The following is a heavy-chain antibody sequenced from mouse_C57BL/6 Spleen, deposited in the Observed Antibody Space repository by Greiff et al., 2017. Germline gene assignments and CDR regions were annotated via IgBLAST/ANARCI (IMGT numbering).Heavy chain of an antibody. J-gene: IGHJ3*01. Sequence: EVKLMESGGGLVKSGGSLQLSCAASGFTFSSYATSWVRQTPEKRLEWVATISDGGSYTYYPDNVKGRFTISRDNAKNNLYLQMSHLKSEDTAMYYCATGTFAYWGQGTLVTVSA. CDR1: GFTFSSYA. V-gene: IGHV5-4*03. CDR2: ISDGGSYT. D-gene: IGHD4-1*01. CDR3: ATGTFAY.